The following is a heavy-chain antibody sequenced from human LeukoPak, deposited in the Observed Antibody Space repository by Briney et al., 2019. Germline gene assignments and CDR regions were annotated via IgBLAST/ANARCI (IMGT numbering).Heavy chain of an antibody. D-gene: IGHD3-3*01. CDR1: GFTFSSYA. J-gene: IGHJ6*02. V-gene: IGHV3-30-3*01. CDR3: ARDLLLYVLRFLEWPTYGMDV. CDR2: ISYDGSNK. Sequence: PGGSLRLSCAASGFTFSSYAMHWVRQAPGKGLEWVAVISYDGSNKYYADSVKGRFTISRDNSKNTLYLQMNSLRAEDTAVYYCARDLLLYVLRFLEWPTYGMDVWGQGTTVTVSS.